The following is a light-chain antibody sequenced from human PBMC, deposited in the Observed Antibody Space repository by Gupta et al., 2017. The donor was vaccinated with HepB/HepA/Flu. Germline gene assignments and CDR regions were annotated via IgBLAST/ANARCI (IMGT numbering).Light chain of an antibody. CDR2: QAT. CDR3: QQDNDCLFS. V-gene: IGKV1-5*03. J-gene: IGKJ4*01. CDR1: QSIGSW. Sequence: DIPPTHSPSTLSASAGDEVTITCRASQSIGSWLAWYQQKPGKAPKVLISQATNLQTGVPARFSGSGSGTEFTLTISMLHPDDFATYYCQQDNDCLFSFGCGTKLEIK.